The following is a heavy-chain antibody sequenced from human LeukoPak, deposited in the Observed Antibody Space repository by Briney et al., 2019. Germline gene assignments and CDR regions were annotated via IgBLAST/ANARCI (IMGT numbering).Heavy chain of an antibody. D-gene: IGHD2-15*01. V-gene: IGHV1-18*01. CDR1: GYTFTSYD. CDR2: ISAYNGNT. CDR3: ARHRYCSGGSCYPDPRPYYYYYGMDV. Sequence: ASVKVSCKASGYTFTSYDISWVRQAPGQGLEWMGWISAYNGNTNYAQKLQGRVTMTTDTSTSTAYMELRSLRSDDTAVYYCARHRYCSGGSCYPDPRPYYYYYGMDVWGQGTTVTVSS. J-gene: IGHJ6*02.